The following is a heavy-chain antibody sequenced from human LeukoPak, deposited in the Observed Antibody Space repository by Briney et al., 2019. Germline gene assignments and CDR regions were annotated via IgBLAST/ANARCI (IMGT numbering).Heavy chain of an antibody. Sequence: IPSETLSLTCTVSGGSISISNYYWGWIRQPPGKGLEWIGSMSYSGRTYYNPSLKTRVTVSLDTSKNQFSLKLRSVTAADTAVYYCARVSGYHWESFYDYWGQGTLVTVSS. J-gene: IGHJ4*02. CDR2: MSYSGRT. D-gene: IGHD5-12*01. CDR1: GGSISISNYY. CDR3: ARVSGYHWESFYDY. V-gene: IGHV4-39*07.